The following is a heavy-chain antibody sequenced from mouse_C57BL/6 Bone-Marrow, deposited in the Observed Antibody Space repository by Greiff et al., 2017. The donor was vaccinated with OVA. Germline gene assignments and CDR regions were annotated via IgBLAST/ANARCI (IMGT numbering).Heavy chain of an antibody. CDR2: IDPSDSYT. Sequence: VQLKQPGAELVMPGASVKLSCKASGYTFTSYWMHWVKQRPGQGLEWIGEIDPSDSYTNYNQKFKGKSTLTVDKSSSTAYMQLSSLTSEDSAVYYGAIGPRYSNYRAWFAYWGQGTLVTVSA. J-gene: IGHJ3*01. V-gene: IGHV1-69*01. CDR3: AIGPRYSNYRAWFAY. CDR1: GYTFTSYW. D-gene: IGHD2-5*01.